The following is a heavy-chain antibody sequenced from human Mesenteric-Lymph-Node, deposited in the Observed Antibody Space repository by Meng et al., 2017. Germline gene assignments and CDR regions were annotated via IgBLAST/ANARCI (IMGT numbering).Heavy chain of an antibody. CDR3: ARDTLRDIVVVVAAFDY. CDR1: GYIFTAYY. D-gene: IGHD2-15*01. J-gene: IGHJ4*02. Sequence: ASVKVSCKASGYIFTAYYIHWVRQAPGQGLEWMGWINPNSGGTNYAHNFEGRVTMTSDTSIGAAYMELTRLTSRDTAVYYCARDTLRDIVVVVAAFDYWGQGTLVTVSS. CDR2: INPNSGGT. V-gene: IGHV1-2*02.